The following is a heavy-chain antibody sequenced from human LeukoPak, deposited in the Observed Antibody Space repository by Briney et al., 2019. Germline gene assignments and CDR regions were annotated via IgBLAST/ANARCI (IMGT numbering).Heavy chain of an antibody. D-gene: IGHD2-2*01. Sequence: SETLSLTCTVSGGSIRNYYWSWIRQPPGKGLEWLGYAYYTGTSKYNPSLKSRLNISVDTSKNQFSLRLTSVTAADTAVYYCATVSGTSSILYWGQGTLVIVSS. CDR3: ATVSGTSSILY. J-gene: IGHJ4*02. V-gene: IGHV4-59*01. CDR2: AYYTGTS. CDR1: GGSIRNYY.